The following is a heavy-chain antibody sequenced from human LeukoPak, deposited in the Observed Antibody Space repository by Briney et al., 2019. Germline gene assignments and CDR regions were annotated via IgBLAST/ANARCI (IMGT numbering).Heavy chain of an antibody. CDR3: ARRYVIAAAGTGFDY. J-gene: IGHJ4*02. D-gene: IGHD6-13*01. CDR2: INPNSGGT. CDR1: GYTFTCYY. Sequence: ASVKVSCKASGYTFTCYYMHWVRQAPGQGLDGMGLINPNSGGTNYAQKFQGRVTMTRDTSISTAYMELRRLRSDDTAVYYCARRYVIAAAGTGFDYWGQGTLVTVSS. V-gene: IGHV1-2*02.